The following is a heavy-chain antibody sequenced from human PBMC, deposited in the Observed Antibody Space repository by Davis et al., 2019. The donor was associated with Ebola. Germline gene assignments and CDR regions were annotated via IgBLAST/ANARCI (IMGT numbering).Heavy chain of an antibody. CDR3: ASSIAAAAHQDY. CDR1: GYTFTGYY. J-gene: IGHJ4*02. Sequence: ASVTVSCMASGYTFTGYYMHWVRQAPGQGLEWMGWINPKTGATIYTQKFQGRVTMTRETSITTAYMDLSSLRSEDTAVYYCASSIAAAAHQDYWGQGTLVTVSS. CDR2: INPKTGAT. V-gene: IGHV1-2*02. D-gene: IGHD6-13*01.